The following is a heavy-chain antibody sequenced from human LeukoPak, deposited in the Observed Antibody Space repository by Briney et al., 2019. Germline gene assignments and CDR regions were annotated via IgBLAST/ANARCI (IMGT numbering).Heavy chain of an antibody. D-gene: IGHD1-1*01. V-gene: IGHV1-3*01. CDR3: ARWVGGPTGTTGLDS. CDR1: GYTFTIYG. Sequence: ASVKVSCKASGYTFTIYGIHWVRQAPGQGPHWMGWINAGNGDTKYSQTFQGRLTISRDTSANTAYMELSSLRSEDTAVYYCARWVGGPTGTTGLDSWGQGTLVTVSS. CDR2: INAGNGDT. J-gene: IGHJ4*02.